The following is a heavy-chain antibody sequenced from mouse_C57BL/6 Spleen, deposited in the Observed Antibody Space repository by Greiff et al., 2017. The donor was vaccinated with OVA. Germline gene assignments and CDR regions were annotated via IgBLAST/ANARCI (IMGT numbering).Heavy chain of an antibody. D-gene: IGHD1-1*01. V-gene: IGHV1-26*01. J-gene: IGHJ4*01. CDR3: ARPYYYGSSDYAMDY. CDR1: GYTFTDYY. Sequence: EVQLQQSGPELVKPGASVKISCKASGYTFTDYYMNWVKQSHGKSLEWIGDINPNNGGTSYNQKFKGKATLTVDKSSSTAYMELRSLTSEDSAVYYCARPYYYGSSDYAMDYWGQGTSVTVSS. CDR2: INPNNGGT.